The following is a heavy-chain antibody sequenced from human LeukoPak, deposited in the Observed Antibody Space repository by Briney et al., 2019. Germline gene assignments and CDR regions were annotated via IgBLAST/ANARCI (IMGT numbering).Heavy chain of an antibody. J-gene: IGHJ4*02. V-gene: IGHV3-74*01. D-gene: IGHD2/OR15-2a*01. CDR3: ARDWFHAIDY. CDR2: IRGDGSDA. Sequence: GGSLRLSCAASGFTFSSYSMNWVRQAPGKGLVWVSRIRGDGSDARYAESVKGRFTISRDNAKNTLYLQMNSLRDEDTAVYYCARDWFHAIDYWGQGTLVTVSS. CDR1: GFTFSSYS.